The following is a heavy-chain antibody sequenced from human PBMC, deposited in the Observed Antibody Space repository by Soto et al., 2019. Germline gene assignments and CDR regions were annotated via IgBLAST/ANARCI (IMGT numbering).Heavy chain of an antibody. V-gene: IGHV4-34*01. CDR3: AGYNWNDGGDY. D-gene: IGHD1-20*01. J-gene: IGHJ4*02. CDR2: INHSGST. CDR1: GGSFSGYY. Sequence: SETLSLTCAVYGGSFSGYYWSWIRQPPGKGLEWIGEINHSGSTNYNPSLKSRVTISVDTSKNQFSLKLSSVTAADTAVYYCAGYNWNDGGDYWGQGTLVTVSS.